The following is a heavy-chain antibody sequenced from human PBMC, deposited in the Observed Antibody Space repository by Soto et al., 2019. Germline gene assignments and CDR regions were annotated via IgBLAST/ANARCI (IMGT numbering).Heavy chain of an antibody. V-gene: IGHV3-23*01. CDR1: GFTFDSYD. CDR2: ISRSGDRT. Sequence: VQLLESGGGLVQPGGSLRLACAASGFTFDSYDMTWVRQAPGKGLEWVSAISRSGDRTYYTDSVKGRFNISRDNSRKTLYLQMNSLRAEDTAVYYCTKDPRGGSRWFDPWGQGTLVSVSS. J-gene: IGHJ5*02. D-gene: IGHD3-10*01. CDR3: TKDPRGGSRWFDP.